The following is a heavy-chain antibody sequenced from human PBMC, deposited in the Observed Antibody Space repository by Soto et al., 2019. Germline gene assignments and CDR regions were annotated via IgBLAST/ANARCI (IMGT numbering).Heavy chain of an antibody. CDR2: INHSGST. CDR1: GGSFSGYY. V-gene: IGHV4-34*01. Sequence: QVQLQQWGAGLLKPSETLSLTCAVYGGSFSGYYWSWIRQPPGKGLEWIGEINHSGSTNYNPSLNSRVTISVDPPKNQFSLKLSSVTAADTAVYYCAPGRRGRKRDWFDPWGQGTLVTVSS. CDR3: APGRRGRKRDWFDP. J-gene: IGHJ5*02.